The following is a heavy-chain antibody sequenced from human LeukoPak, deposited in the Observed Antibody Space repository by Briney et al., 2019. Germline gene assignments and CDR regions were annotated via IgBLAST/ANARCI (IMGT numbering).Heavy chain of an antibody. J-gene: IGHJ5*02. V-gene: IGHV5-51*01. CDR1: GYTFTSYW. D-gene: IGHD6-6*01. CDR2: IYPGDSET. Sequence: EVSCKASGYTFTSYWIGWVRQMPGKGQEWMGIIYPGDSETRYSPSFQGQVTISADKSISTAYLQWSSLKASDTAMYYCARLGSSIAARPSWFDPWGQGTLVTVSS. CDR3: ARLGSSIAARPSWFDP.